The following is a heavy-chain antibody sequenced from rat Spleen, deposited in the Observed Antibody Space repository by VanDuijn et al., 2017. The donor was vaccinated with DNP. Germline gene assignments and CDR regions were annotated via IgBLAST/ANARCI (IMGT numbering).Heavy chain of an antibody. J-gene: IGHJ2*01. D-gene: IGHD5-1*01. CDR3: RTGSDY. CDR1: GFTFNNYW. Sequence: EVQVLESGGGLVQPGNSLKLSCATSGFTFNNYWMTWIRQAPGKGLEWVASITNTGGSTYYLDSVKGRFTISRDNAKSTLYLQMNSLRSEDTATYYCRTGSDYWGQGVMVTVSS. V-gene: IGHV5-31*01. CDR2: ITNTGGST.